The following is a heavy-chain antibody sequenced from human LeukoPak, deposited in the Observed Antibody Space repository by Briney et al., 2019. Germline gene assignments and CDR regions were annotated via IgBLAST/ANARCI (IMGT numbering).Heavy chain of an antibody. V-gene: IGHV6-1*01. CDR1: GDSVCSNSAA. Sequence: SQTLSLTCAISGDSVCSNSAAWNWIRQSPSRGLEWLGRTYYRSKWYNDYAVSVKSRITINSDTSKNQVSLQLNSVTPEDMAVYYCKAGGRKTGSTPGAREPWSPSPQYYYMDVWGKGTTVTVSS. D-gene: IGHD3-9*01. CDR2: TYYRSKWYN. CDR3: KAGGRKTGSTPGAREPWSPSPQYYYMDV. J-gene: IGHJ6*03.